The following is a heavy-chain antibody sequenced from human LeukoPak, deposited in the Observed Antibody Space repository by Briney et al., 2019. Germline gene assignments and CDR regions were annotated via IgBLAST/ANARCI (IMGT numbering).Heavy chain of an antibody. D-gene: IGHD2-2*01. CDR3: ATVYCSSTSCYQDY. J-gene: IGHJ4*02. CDR2: FDPEDGET. V-gene: IGHV1-24*01. Sequence: APVKVSCKVSGYTLTELSMHWVRQAPGKGLEWMGGFDPEDGETIYAQKFQGRVTMTEDTSTDTAYMELSSLRSEDTAVYYCATVYCSSTSCYQDYWGQGTLVTVSS. CDR1: GYTLTELS.